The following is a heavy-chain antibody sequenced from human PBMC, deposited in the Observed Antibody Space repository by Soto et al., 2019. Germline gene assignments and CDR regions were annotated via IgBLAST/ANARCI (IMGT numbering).Heavy chain of an antibody. Sequence: QITLKESGPSPVKPTQTLTVTCTFSGFSLSNSGVGVAWIRQPPGKALEWLALIYGDNDKRYSPSLKTMLTITKATSNDQVVLTMTNMDPVDPPTYSCAHCTLHDYGDYDPGTSHVFDSWGQGTLVTVSS. CDR1: GFSLSNSGVG. CDR3: AHCTLHDYGDYDPGTSHVFDS. D-gene: IGHD4-17*01. V-gene: IGHV2-5*02. J-gene: IGHJ4*02. CDR2: IYGDNDK.